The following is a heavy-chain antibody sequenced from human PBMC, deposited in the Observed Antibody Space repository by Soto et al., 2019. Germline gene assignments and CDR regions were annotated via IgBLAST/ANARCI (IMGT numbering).Heavy chain of an antibody. D-gene: IGHD5-18*01. J-gene: IGHJ6*02. V-gene: IGHV3-13*01. CDR2: IGTAGDT. CDR3: ARDHGYSYGHSYYYYGMDV. Sequence: EVQLVESGGGLVQPGGSLRLSCAASGFTFSSYDMHWVRQATGKGLEWVSAIGTAGDTYYPGSVKGRFTISRENAKNSLYLQMNSLRAEDTAVYYCARDHGYSYGHSYYYYGMDVWGQRTTVTVSS. CDR1: GFTFSSYD.